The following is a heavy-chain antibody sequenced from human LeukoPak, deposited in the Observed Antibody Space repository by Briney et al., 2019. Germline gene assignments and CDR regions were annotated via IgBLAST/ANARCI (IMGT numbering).Heavy chain of an antibody. D-gene: IGHD6-13*01. V-gene: IGHV3-48*03. Sequence: PGGSLRLSCVASGFTFSGFEMNWVRQAPGKGLEWISYISSSYRTIYYADSVKGRFTVSRDNTKNSIYLQMNSLRAEDTAVYYCAKDFGSDSSGWYRYFQHWGQGTLVTVSS. CDR2: ISSSYRTI. CDR1: GFTFSGFE. J-gene: IGHJ1*01. CDR3: AKDFGSDSSGWYRYFQH.